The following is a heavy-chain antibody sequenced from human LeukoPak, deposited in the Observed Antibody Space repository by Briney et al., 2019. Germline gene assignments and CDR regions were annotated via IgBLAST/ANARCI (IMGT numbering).Heavy chain of an antibody. Sequence: GGSLRLSCTLSGLTFSHYGMNWGRQAPGEWREWVTNIRQDGSQKSYVDSVKGGFTISRDNANNLLYLQMSTLRAEETAVYYCARESFADRCDWGQGTLVTVSS. CDR1: GLTFSHYG. CDR2: IRQDGSQK. V-gene: IGHV3-7*03. CDR3: ARESFADRCD. J-gene: IGHJ4*02. D-gene: IGHD3-10*01.